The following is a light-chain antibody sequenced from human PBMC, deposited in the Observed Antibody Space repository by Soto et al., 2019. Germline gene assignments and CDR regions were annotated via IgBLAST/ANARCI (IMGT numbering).Light chain of an antibody. CDR1: SSDVGGYNY. CDR2: DVS. V-gene: IGLV2-14*01. Sequence: QSALTQPASVSGSPGQSITISCTGTSSDVGGYNYVSWYQQHPVKAPKLMIYDVSNRPSGVSNRFSGSKSGNTASLTISGLQAEDEGDYYCSSYTSSSAYVFGTGTKITVL. CDR3: SSYTSSSAYV. J-gene: IGLJ1*01.